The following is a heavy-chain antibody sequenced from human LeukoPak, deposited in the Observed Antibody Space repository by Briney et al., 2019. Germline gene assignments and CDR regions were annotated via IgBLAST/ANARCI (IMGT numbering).Heavy chain of an antibody. CDR2: ISYDGSNK. CDR1: GFTFINAW. V-gene: IGHV3-30*18. J-gene: IGHJ4*02. Sequence: GGSLRLSCAASGFTFINAWMAWVRQAPGKGLEWVAVISYDGSNKYYADSVKGRFTISRDNSKNTLYLQMNSLRAEDTAVYYRAKKDYWGQGTLVTVSS. CDR3: AKKDY.